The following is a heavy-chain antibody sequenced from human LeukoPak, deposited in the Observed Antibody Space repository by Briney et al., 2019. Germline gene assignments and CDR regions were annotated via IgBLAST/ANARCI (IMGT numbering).Heavy chain of an antibody. CDR3: ASEAAAGAHVDY. CDR1: GFTFSSYV. Sequence: GGSLRLSCAASGFTFSSYVMHWVRQAPGKGLEWVAVISYDGSNKYYADSVKGRFTISRDNSKNTVYLQTNSLRAEDTALYYCASEAAAGAHVDYWGQGTLVIISS. J-gene: IGHJ4*02. D-gene: IGHD6-13*01. V-gene: IGHV3-30-3*01. CDR2: ISYDGSNK.